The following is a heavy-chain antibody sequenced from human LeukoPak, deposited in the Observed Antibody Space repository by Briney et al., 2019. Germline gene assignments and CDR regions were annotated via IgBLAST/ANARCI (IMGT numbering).Heavy chain of an antibody. CDR3: AKAHLLDYYDSSGYYVGDY. V-gene: IGHV3-23*01. CDR2: ISGSGGST. J-gene: IGHJ4*02. D-gene: IGHD3-22*01. CDR1: GFTFSSYA. Sequence: GGSLRLPCAASGFTFSSYAMSWVRQAPGKGLEWVSAISGSGGSTYYADSVKGRFTISRDNSKNTLYLQMNSLRAEDTAVYYCAKAHLLDYYDSSGYYVGDYWGQGTLVTVSS.